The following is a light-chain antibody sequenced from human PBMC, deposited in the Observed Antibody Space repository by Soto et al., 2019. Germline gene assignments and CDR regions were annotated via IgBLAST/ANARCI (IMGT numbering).Light chain of an antibody. Sequence: SYELTQPPSVSVAPGKTASISCGGNDIGSKGVHWYKQKPGQAPVLVIYSDTDLPPVIPERFSGSNSANLATLTISRVEAGDEAGYYCQVWDSGSAHVVFGGGTKVTVL. V-gene: IGLV3-21*01. CDR1: DIGSKG. CDR2: SDT. CDR3: QVWDSGSAHVV. J-gene: IGLJ3*02.